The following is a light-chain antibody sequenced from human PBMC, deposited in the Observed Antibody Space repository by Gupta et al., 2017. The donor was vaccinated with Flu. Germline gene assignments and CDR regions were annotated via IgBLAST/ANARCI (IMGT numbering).Light chain of an antibody. CDR2: GAS. CDR1: QSPSNN. V-gene: IGKV3D-15*01. J-gene: IGKJ1*01. CDR3: QQDDKRPLM. Sequence: PATLPVSPGERATLSCRANQSPSNNLARYQQKPCQAPRLLIYGASTRATGIPARFSGSGSGTEFTLTINSLQSEDFAVYYCQQDDKRPLMFGQGTKVDIK.